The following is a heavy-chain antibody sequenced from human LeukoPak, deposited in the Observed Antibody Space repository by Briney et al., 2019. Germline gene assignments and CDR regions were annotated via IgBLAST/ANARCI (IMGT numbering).Heavy chain of an antibody. D-gene: IGHD3-3*01. CDR2: IIPIFGTA. CDR1: GGTFSSHA. V-gene: IGHV1-69*05. J-gene: IGHJ5*02. Sequence: SVKVSCKASGGTFSSHAISWVRQAPGQGLEWMGGIIPIFGTANYAQKFQGRVTITTDESTSTAYMELSSLRSEDTAVYYCATTTYYDFWSGLKNWFDPWGQGTLVTVSS. CDR3: ATTTYYDFWSGLKNWFDP.